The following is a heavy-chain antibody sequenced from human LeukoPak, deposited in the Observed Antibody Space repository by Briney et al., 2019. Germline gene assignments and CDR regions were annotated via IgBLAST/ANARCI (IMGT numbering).Heavy chain of an antibody. Sequence: GGSLRLSCVVSGFGFSDSYMTWIRQTPGKGLEWVSYISSSGSTIYYADSVKGRFTISRDNAKNSLYLQMNSLRAEDTAVYYCARGSPYYYDSSGYYFDYWGQGTLVTVSS. V-gene: IGHV3-11*04. CDR1: GFGFSDSY. CDR3: ARGSPYYYDSSGYYFDY. J-gene: IGHJ4*02. CDR2: ISSSGSTI. D-gene: IGHD3-22*01.